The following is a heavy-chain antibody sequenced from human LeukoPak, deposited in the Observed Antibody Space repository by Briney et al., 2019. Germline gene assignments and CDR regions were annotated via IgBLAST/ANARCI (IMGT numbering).Heavy chain of an antibody. V-gene: IGHV1-2*06. CDR2: INPNSGGT. J-gene: IGHJ4*02. CDR3: ARDAYYDFWSGYL. D-gene: IGHD3-3*01. CDR1: GYTFTGYY. Sequence: ASVKVSCKASGYTFTGYYIHWVRQAPGQGLEWMGRINPNSGGTNYAQKFQGRVTMTRDTSINTAYMELSRLTSDDTAVYYCARDAYYDFWSGYLWGQGTLVTVSS.